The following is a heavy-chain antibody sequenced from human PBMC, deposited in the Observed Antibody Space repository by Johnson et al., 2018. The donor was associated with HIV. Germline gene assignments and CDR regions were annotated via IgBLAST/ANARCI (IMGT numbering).Heavy chain of an antibody. J-gene: IGHJ3*02. CDR2: ISGSGANT. CDR3: ARDKGIAARPDAFDI. CDR1: GFTFRDYY. V-gene: IGHV3-11*04. Sequence: QVQLVESGGDLVKPGGSLRLSCAASGFTFRDYYMSWIRQAPGKGLEWVSAISGSGANTYYADSVKGRFTISRDNSKNTLYLQMNSLRAEDTAVYYCARDKGIAARPDAFDIWGQGTMVTVSS. D-gene: IGHD6-6*01.